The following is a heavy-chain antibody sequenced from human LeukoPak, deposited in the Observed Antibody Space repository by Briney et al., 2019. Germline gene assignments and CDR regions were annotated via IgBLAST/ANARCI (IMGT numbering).Heavy chain of an antibody. CDR1: GYTFTSYY. CDR3: ARVRTQSPRYSYGPPLSGNSKTPKGGGAFDI. D-gene: IGHD5-18*01. CDR2: INPSGGST. Sequence: ASVKVSCKASGYTFTSYYMHWVRQAPGQGLEWMGIINPSGGSTSYAQKFQGRVTMTRDMSTSTVYMELSSLRSEDTAVCYCARVRTQSPRYSYGPPLSGNSKTPKGGGAFDIWGQGTMVTVSS. V-gene: IGHV1-46*01. J-gene: IGHJ3*02.